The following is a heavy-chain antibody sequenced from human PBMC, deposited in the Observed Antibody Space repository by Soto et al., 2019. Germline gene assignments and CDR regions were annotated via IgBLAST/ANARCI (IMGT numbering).Heavy chain of an antibody. CDR3: AMASTVVTHSGSYKGFDP. CDR1: GGSISSNY. V-gene: IGHV4-59*01. J-gene: IGHJ5*02. D-gene: IGHD2-21*02. CDR2: IYYSGST. Sequence: QAQLQESGPGLVKPSETLSLTCTVSGGSISSNYWSWIRQPPGKGLEWIGYIYYSGSTNYNPSLKSRVTISVDTSKNQFSLKLSSVTAADTAVYYWAMASTVVTHSGSYKGFDPWGQGTLVTVSS.